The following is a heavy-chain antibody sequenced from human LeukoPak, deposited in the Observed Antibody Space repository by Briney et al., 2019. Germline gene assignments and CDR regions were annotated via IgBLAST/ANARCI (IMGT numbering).Heavy chain of an antibody. CDR3: ARDLHAPGYCSSTSCYGGYNWFDP. CDR2: INWNGGST. Sequence: GGSLRLSCAASGFTFDDYGMSWVRQAPGKGLEWVSGINWNGGSTGYADSVKGRFTISRDNAKNSLYLQMNSLRAEDTALYYCARDLHAPGYCSSTSCYGGYNWFDPWGQGTLVNVSS. D-gene: IGHD2-2*01. J-gene: IGHJ5*02. CDR1: GFTFDDYG. V-gene: IGHV3-20*04.